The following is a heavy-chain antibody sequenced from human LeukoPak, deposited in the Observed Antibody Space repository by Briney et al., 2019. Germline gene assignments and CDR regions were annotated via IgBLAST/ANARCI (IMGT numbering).Heavy chain of an antibody. CDR1: GFTFSSYA. CDR3: AKDPIVFNSGNYYLGTFDI. Sequence: GESLRLSCAASGFTFSSYAMSWVRQAPGKGPEWFSAISSSGGTYYRDSVKGRFTISRDNHKNTLYLQMNSLRAEDTAVYYCAKDPIVFNSGNYYLGTFDIWGQGTMVTVSS. CDR2: ISSSGGT. J-gene: IGHJ3*02. V-gene: IGHV3-23*01. D-gene: IGHD1-26*01.